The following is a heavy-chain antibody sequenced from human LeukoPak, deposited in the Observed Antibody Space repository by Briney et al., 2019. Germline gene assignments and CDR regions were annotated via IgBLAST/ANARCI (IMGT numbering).Heavy chain of an antibody. V-gene: IGHV4-34*01. CDR3: ARPVGGWFDP. CDR2: VNLSGVT. J-gene: IGHJ5*02. D-gene: IGHD3-16*01. CDR1: GGSISSYY. Sequence: KPSETLSLTCTVSGGSISSYYWSWVRQPPGMGLEWIGEVNLSGVTNYNPSLKSRITMSLDTSKNHFSLKLSSVTAADTAVYYCARPVGGWFDPWGQGTLVTVSS.